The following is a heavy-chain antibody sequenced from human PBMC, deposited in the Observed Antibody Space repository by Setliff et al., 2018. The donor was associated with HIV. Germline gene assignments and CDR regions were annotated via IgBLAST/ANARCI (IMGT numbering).Heavy chain of an antibody. D-gene: IGHD3-22*01. CDR2: IYHTGSS. CDR3: ARQGASYYYDSSDYYTGNGFDI. CDR1: GFSISSRYY. J-gene: IGHJ3*02. Sequence: KPSETLSLTCDVSGFSISSRYYWGWIRQSPGKGLEWIGNIYHTGSSYYNPSLNDRATISLDTSKNQFSLKLSSVTAADTAVYYCARQGASYYYDSSDYYTGNGFDIWGQGTMVTVSS. V-gene: IGHV4-38-2*01.